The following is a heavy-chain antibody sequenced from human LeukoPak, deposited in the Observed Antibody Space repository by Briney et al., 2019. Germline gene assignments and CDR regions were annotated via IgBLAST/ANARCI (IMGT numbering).Heavy chain of an antibody. J-gene: IGHJ6*03. D-gene: IGHD4-17*01. CDR1: GGSISSYY. Sequence: SETLSLTCTVSGGSISSYYWSWIRQPAGKGLEWIGRIYTSGSTNYNPSLKSRVTISVDKSKNQFSLKLSSVTAADTAVYYCASMTTVTSYYYYYMDVWGKGTTVTVSS. CDR2: IYTSGST. CDR3: ASMTTVTSYYYYYMDV. V-gene: IGHV4-4*07.